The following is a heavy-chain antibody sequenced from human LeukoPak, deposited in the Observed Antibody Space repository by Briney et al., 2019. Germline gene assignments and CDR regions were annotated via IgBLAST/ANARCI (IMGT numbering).Heavy chain of an antibody. CDR3: ARDNYGPPPYYYYYMDV. CDR1: GFTFSDYY. D-gene: IGHD5-24*01. Sequence: PGGSLRLSCAASGFTFSDYYMSWIRQAPGKGLEWVSYISSSGSTIYYADSVEGRFTISRDNAKNSLYLQMNSLRAEDTAVYYCARDNYGPPPYYYYYMDVWGKGTTVTISS. J-gene: IGHJ6*03. V-gene: IGHV3-11*01. CDR2: ISSSGSTI.